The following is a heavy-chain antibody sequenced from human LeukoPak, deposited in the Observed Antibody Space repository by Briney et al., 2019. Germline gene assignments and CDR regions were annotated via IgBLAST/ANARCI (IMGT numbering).Heavy chain of an antibody. CDR3: ARRDDSVFDY. D-gene: IGHD3-3*01. V-gene: IGHV4-34*01. CDR2: INHSGST. CDR1: GGSFSGYY. Sequence: KPSETLSFTCAVYGGSFSGYYWSWIRQPPGKGLEWIGEINHSGSTNYNPSLKSRVTISVDTSKNQFSLKLSSVTAADTAVYYCARRDDSVFDYWGQGTLVTVSS. J-gene: IGHJ4*02.